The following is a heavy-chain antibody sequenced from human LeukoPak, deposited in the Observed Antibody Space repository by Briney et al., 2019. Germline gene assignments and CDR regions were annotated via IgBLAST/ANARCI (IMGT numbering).Heavy chain of an antibody. CDR2: IYTSGST. CDR3: ARLHFWSGYLFDY. J-gene: IGHJ4*02. V-gene: IGHV4-4*08. CDR1: GGSISSYY. Sequence: PSETLSLTCTVSGGSISSYYWSWIRQPPGKGLEWIGYIYTSGSTNYNPSLKSRVTISVDTSKNQFSLKLSSVTAADTAVYYCARLHFWSGYLFDYWGQGTLVTVSS. D-gene: IGHD3-3*02.